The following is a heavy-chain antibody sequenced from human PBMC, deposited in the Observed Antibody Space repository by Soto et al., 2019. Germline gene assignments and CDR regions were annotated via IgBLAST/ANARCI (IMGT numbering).Heavy chain of an antibody. CDR2: IHRACTYI. Sequence: EVQLVESGGGLVKPGGSLRLSCATSGFTFSSFDMDWVRQAPGKGLEWVASIHRACTYIYYADSVRGRFTISRDNAKSSLYLRMNSLAVEDTAVYYCAGRAVTTYHFFDYWGQGALVTVSS. D-gene: IGHD4-17*01. CDR1: GFTFSSFD. J-gene: IGHJ4*02. CDR3: AGRAVTTYHFFDY. V-gene: IGHV3-21*06.